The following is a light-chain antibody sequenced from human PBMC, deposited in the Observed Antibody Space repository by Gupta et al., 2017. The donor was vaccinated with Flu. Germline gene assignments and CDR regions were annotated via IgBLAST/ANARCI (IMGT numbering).Light chain of an antibody. CDR3: QQHYSYPRT. CDR2: AAS. CDR1: QGISSY. J-gene: IGKJ1*01. Sequence: PSSLSASTGDRVTITCRASQGISSYLAWDQQKPGKAPKLLIYAASTLQSGVPSRFSGSGSGTDFTLTISCLQSEDFATYYCQQHYSYPRTFGQGTKVEIK. V-gene: IGKV1-8*01.